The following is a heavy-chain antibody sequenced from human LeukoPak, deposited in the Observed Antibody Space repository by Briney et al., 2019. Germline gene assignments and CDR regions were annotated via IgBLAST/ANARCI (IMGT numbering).Heavy chain of an antibody. J-gene: IGHJ4*02. CDR1: GFTFSDYY. Sequence: AGGSLRLSCAASGFTFSDYYMSWIRQAPGKGLEWVSYISSSGSTIYYADSVKGRFTISRDNAKNSLYLQMNSLRAEDTAVYYCARDKRGDYDFWSGYYYFDYWGQGTLVTVSS. CDR3: ARDKRGDYDFWSGYYYFDY. V-gene: IGHV3-11*04. CDR2: ISSSGSTI. D-gene: IGHD3-3*01.